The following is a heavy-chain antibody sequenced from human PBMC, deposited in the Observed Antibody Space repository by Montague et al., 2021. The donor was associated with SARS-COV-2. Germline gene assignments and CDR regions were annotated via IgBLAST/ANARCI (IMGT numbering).Heavy chain of an antibody. V-gene: IGHV2-70*01. J-gene: IGHJ4*02. Sequence: PALVKPTQTLTLTCIFSGFSLSTSGMCVSWIRQPPGKALEWLALIDWDDDKYYSTSLKTRLTISKDTSKNQAVLTMTNMDPVDTATYYCARTMDAGTYYYDSSGYYPFDYWGQGTLVTVSS. CDR2: IDWDDDK. CDR3: ARTMDAGTYYYDSSGYYPFDY. CDR1: GFSLSTSGMC. D-gene: IGHD3-22*01.